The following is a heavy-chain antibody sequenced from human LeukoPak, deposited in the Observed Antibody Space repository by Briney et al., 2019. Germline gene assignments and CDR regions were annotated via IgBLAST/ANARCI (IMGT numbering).Heavy chain of an antibody. J-gene: IGHJ6*03. V-gene: IGHV1-69*13. CDR2: IIPIFGTA. D-gene: IGHD3-10*01. Sequence: SVKVSCKASGGTFSSYAISWVRQAPGQGLEWMGGIIPIFGTANYAQKFQGRVTITADESTSTAYMELSSLRSEGTAVYYCARAMVRGVRPPYYYYYYMDVWGKGTTVTVSS. CDR1: GGTFSSYA. CDR3: ARAMVRGVRPPYYYYYYMDV.